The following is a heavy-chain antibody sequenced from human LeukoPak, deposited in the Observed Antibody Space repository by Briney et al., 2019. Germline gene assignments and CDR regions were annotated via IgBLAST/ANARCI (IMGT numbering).Heavy chain of an antibody. Sequence: PSETLSLTCTVSGGSISSHYWSWIRQPPGKGLEWIGYIYYSGSTNYNPSLKSRVTISVDTSKNQFSLKLSSVTAADTAVYYCARDSGLWFGELHHYYYYYYMDVWGKGTTVTVSS. V-gene: IGHV4-59*11. CDR1: GGSISSHY. D-gene: IGHD3-10*01. CDR2: IYYSGST. CDR3: ARDSGLWFGELHHYYYYYYMDV. J-gene: IGHJ6*03.